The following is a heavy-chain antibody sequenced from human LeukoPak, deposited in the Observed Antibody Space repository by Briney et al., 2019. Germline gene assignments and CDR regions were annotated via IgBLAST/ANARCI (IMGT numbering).Heavy chain of an antibody. J-gene: IGHJ4*02. D-gene: IGHD3-16*01. CDR2: IVYDESNE. CDR1: GFDFSVYA. Sequence: GGSLRLSCTTSGFDFSVYAMHWVRQAPGKGLQWVALIVYDESNEYYADFVKGRFTISRDNSKNILYLQMDSLRAEDTAVYYCVRVLTDTTGGGVFDYWGQGTLVTVSS. CDR3: VRVLTDTTGGGVFDY. V-gene: IGHV3-30-3*01.